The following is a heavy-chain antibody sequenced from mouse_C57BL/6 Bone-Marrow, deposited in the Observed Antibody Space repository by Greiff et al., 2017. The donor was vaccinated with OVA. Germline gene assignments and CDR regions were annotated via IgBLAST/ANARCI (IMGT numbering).Heavy chain of an antibody. Sequence: EVHLVESGGGLVKPGGSLKLSCAASGFTFSSYAMSWVRQTPEKRLEWVATISDGGSYTYYPDNVKGRFTISRDNAKNNLYLQMSHLKSEDTAMYYCARYDSSYYYAMDYWGQGTSVTVSS. D-gene: IGHD2-4*01. V-gene: IGHV5-4*01. CDR3: ARYDSSYYYAMDY. J-gene: IGHJ4*01. CDR2: ISDGGSYT. CDR1: GFTFSSYA.